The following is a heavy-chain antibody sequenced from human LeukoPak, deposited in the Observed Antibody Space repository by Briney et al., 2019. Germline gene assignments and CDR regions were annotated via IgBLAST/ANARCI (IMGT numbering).Heavy chain of an antibody. D-gene: IGHD1/OR15-1a*01. CDR3: ARGTYYFDY. Sequence: GGTLRLSCAASGFTFSSYGMSWVRQAPGKGLEWVANIKQDGSQKYYVDSVKGRFTLSRDNAKNSLSLQMNSLRAEDTALYYCARGTYYFDYWGQGTLVTVSS. CDR2: IKQDGSQK. CDR1: GFTFSSYG. J-gene: IGHJ4*02. V-gene: IGHV3-7*01.